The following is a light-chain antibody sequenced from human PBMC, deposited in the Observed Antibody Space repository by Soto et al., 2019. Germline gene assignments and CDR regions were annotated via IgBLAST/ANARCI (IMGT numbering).Light chain of an antibody. V-gene: IGKV3-11*01. Sequence: IVLTQSPATLSLSPGERATLSCRASQTVNNLAWYQQKPGQAPRLLIYDASNKAAGIPARFSGSGSGTDFTLTISSLEPEDFAVYYCQGSRTFGQGTRLEIK. J-gene: IGKJ5*01. CDR3: QGSRT. CDR2: DAS. CDR1: QTVNN.